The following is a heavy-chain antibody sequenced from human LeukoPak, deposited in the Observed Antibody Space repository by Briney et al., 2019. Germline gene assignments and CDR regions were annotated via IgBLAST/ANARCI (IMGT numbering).Heavy chain of an antibody. V-gene: IGHV5-51*01. CDR3: ARPAGYCSGGSCYPAY. CDR2: IYPADSHT. D-gene: IGHD2-15*01. J-gene: IGHJ4*02. CDR1: GYSFTSYW. Sequence: GESLKISCKGSGYSFTSYWIGWVRQMPGKGLEWMGIIYPADSHTRYSPSFQGQVTISADKSISTAYLQWSSLKASDTAIYYCARPAGYCSGGSCYPAYWGRGTLVTVSS.